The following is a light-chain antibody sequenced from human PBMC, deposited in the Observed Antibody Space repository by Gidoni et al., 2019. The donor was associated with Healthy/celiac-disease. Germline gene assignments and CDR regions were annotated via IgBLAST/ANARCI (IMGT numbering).Light chain of an antibody. CDR1: RLRSYY. Sequence: SSELTQDPAVSVALGQTVRITCQGDRLRSYYASWYQQKPGQAPVLVIYGKNNRPSGIPDRFSGSSSGNTASLTITGAQAEDEADYYCNSRDSSGKNWVFGGGTKLTVL. CDR3: NSRDSSGKNWV. CDR2: GKN. J-gene: IGLJ3*02. V-gene: IGLV3-19*01.